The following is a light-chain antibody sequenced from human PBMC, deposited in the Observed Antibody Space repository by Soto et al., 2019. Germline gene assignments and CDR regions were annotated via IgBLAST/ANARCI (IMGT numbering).Light chain of an antibody. Sequence: DIQMTQSPSSLSASIGDRVSFTCQASQDISKFLNWYQHKPGQAPSLLIYDASKSHFGVPSRFSGSASGTDFTFTISSLQPEDNSTYYCQQYENRPYTFGPGTKWISN. V-gene: IGKV1-33*01. CDR2: DAS. J-gene: IGKJ3*01. CDR1: QDISKF. CDR3: QQYENRPYT.